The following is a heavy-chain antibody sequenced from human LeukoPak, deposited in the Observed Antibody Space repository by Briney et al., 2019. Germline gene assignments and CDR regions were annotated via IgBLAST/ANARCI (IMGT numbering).Heavy chain of an antibody. J-gene: IGHJ4*02. V-gene: IGHV3-23*01. D-gene: IGHD3-16*01. CDR2: ISGGGAST. CDR1: GFTFSDYA. Sequence: GGSLRLSCAASGFTFSDYAMAWVRQAPGQGLEWVLAISGGGASTYYADSVKGRFTISRDNSKNTLFLEMSSLRAADSALYYCAKASSAYRPYFFDSWGQGTLVTVSS. CDR3: AKASSAYRPYFFDS.